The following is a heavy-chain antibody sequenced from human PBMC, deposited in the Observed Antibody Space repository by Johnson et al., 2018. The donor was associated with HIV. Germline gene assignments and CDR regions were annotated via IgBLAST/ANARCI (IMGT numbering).Heavy chain of an antibody. CDR1: GFTFSNYD. V-gene: IGHV3-13*01. CDR2: IGTAGDT. D-gene: IGHD3-10*01. J-gene: IGHJ3*02. Sequence: VQLVESGGGVVQPGRSLRLSCAAPGFTFSNYDMYWVRQATGKGLEWVSGIGTAGDTHYADSVKGRFTISRDNSKNTLYLQMNSLRAEDTAVYYCVRDRGTMLLDGAFDIWGQGTMVTVSS. CDR3: VRDRGTMLLDGAFDI.